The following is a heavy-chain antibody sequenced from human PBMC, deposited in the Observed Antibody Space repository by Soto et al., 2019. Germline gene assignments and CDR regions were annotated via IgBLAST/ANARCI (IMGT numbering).Heavy chain of an antibody. CDR1: GYSFSSYW. CDR2: IYPDDFDT. D-gene: IGHD2-2*01. V-gene: IGHV5-51*01. CDR3: ARHWPQLPLNL. J-gene: IGHJ4*02. Sequence: GESLKISCKGSGYSFSSYWIGWVRQVPGKGLEWMGIIYPDDFDTRYSPSFQGQVTISADKSISTAYLQWNSLKASDTAIYYCARHWPQLPLNLWGQGTLVTVSS.